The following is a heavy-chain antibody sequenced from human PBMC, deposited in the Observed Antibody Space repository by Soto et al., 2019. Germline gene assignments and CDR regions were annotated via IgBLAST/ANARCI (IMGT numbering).Heavy chain of an antibody. D-gene: IGHD5-12*01. J-gene: IGHJ4*02. CDR2: ISSSSSYI. CDR3: ARDPRGGVATIEYNY. CDR1: GFTFSSYS. V-gene: IGHV3-21*01. Sequence: GGSLRLSCAASGFTFSSYSMNWVRQAPGKGLEWVSSISSSSSYIYYADSVKGRFTISRDNAKNSLYLQMNSLRAEDTAVYYCARDPRGGVATIEYNYWGQGTLVTVSS.